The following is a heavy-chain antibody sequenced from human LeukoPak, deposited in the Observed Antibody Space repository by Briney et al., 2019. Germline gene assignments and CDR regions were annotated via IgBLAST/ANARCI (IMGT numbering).Heavy chain of an antibody. Sequence: PGGSLRLSCAASGFTFSSYWMSWVRQAPGKGLEWVANIKQDGSEKYYVDSVKGRFTISRDNAKNSLYLQMSSLRAEDTAVYYCARLGYSGYDAFDYWGQGTLVTVSS. D-gene: IGHD5-12*01. J-gene: IGHJ4*02. CDR2: IKQDGSEK. CDR3: ARLGYSGYDAFDY. V-gene: IGHV3-7*01. CDR1: GFTFSSYW.